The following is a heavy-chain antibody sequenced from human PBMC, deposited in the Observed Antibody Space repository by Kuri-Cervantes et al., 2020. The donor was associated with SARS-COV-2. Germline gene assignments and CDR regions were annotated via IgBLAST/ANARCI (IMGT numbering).Heavy chain of an antibody. J-gene: IGHJ6*03. Sequence: LSLTCAASGFTFSGYSMSWVRQAPGMGLEWVSSIDSTSYYIFYADSMKGRFTISRDNAKNSLYLQMNSLRAEDTALYYCARLKWEGNLARYMDVWGKGTTVTVSS. CDR2: IDSTSYYI. D-gene: IGHD4-23*01. V-gene: IGHV3-21*01. CDR3: ARLKWEGNLARYMDV. CDR1: GFTFSGYS.